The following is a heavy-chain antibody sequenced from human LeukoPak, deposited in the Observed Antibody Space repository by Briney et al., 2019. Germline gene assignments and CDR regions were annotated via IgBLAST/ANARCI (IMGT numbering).Heavy chain of an antibody. Sequence: GGSLRLSCAASGISVSNNYMNWVGQAPGKGLEWVSVIYSGGNTYYADSVKGRFIVSRDNSKDTVFLQMSSLRAEDTAVYYCARDGGFDSRRYYFDYWGQGTLVTVSS. D-gene: IGHD3-16*01. J-gene: IGHJ4*02. CDR1: GISVSNNY. CDR3: ARDGGFDSRRYYFDY. CDR2: IYSGGNT. V-gene: IGHV3-66*01.